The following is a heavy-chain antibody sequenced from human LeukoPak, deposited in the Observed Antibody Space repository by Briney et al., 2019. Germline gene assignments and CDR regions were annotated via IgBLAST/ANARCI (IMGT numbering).Heavy chain of an antibody. CDR3: ARQGEQRLDYFDY. Sequence: PSETLSLTCTVSGGSISSSSYYWGWIRQPPGKGLEWIGSIYYSGSTYYNPSLKSRVTISVDTSKNQFSLKLSSVTAADTAVYYCARQGEQRLDYFDYWGQGTLVTVSS. J-gene: IGHJ4*02. CDR1: GGSISSSSYY. V-gene: IGHV4-39*01. CDR2: IYYSGST. D-gene: IGHD6-19*01.